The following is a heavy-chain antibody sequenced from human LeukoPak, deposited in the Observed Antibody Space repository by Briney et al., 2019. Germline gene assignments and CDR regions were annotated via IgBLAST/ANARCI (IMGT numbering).Heavy chain of an antibody. CDR1: GGSISSSSYY. CDR2: IYYSGST. J-gene: IGHJ4*02. CDR3: AREYTLYRSGWFLDY. Sequence: SETLSLTCTVSGGSISSSSYYWGWIRQPPGKGLEWIGSIYYSGSTYYNPSLKSRATISIDTSKNQLSLKLSSVTAADTALYYCAREYTLYRSGWFLDYWGQGTVVTVSS. D-gene: IGHD6-19*01. V-gene: IGHV4-39*07.